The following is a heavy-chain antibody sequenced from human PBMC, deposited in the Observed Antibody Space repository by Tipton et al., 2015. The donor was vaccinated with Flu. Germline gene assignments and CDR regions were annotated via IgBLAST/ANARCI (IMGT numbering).Heavy chain of an antibody. CDR3: ARDLWSAAPGGY. D-gene: IGHD2-2*01. CDR2: ISSSSSYI. V-gene: IGHV3-21*01. CDR1: GFTFSSYS. J-gene: IGHJ4*02. Sequence: SLRLSCAASGFTFSSYSMNWVRQAPGKGLEWVSSISSSSSYIYYADSVKGRFTISRDNAKNSLYLQMNSLRAEDTAVYYCARDLWSAAPGGYWGQGTLVTVSS.